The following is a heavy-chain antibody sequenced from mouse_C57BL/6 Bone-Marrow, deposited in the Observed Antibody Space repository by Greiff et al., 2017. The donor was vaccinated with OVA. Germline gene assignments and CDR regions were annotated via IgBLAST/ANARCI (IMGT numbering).Heavy chain of an antibody. CDR2: IWGGGST. V-gene: IGHV2-9*01. CDR1: GFSLTSYG. CDR3: AKRRYGSSYGYFDV. J-gene: IGHJ1*03. D-gene: IGHD1-1*01. Sequence: VQLQQSGPGLVAPSQSLSITCTVSGFSLTSYGADWVRQPPGKGLEWLGVIWGGGSTNYNAALMSRLSISNDNSKSQVFLKMNSLQSDDTAMYYCAKRRYGSSYGYFDVWGTGTTVTVSS.